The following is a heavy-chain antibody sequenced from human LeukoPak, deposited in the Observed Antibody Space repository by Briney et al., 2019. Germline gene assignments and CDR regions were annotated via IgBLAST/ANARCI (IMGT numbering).Heavy chain of an antibody. Sequence: ASVKVSCKASGYTFTSYDINWVRQATGQGLEWMGWMNPNSGNTGYAQKFQGRVTMTRNTSISTAYMELSSLRSEDTAVYYCARHLRYYDSSGYYYSFDYWGQGTLVTVSS. D-gene: IGHD3-22*01. CDR1: GYTFTSYD. CDR3: ARHLRYYDSSGYYYSFDY. CDR2: MNPNSGNT. V-gene: IGHV1-8*01. J-gene: IGHJ4*02.